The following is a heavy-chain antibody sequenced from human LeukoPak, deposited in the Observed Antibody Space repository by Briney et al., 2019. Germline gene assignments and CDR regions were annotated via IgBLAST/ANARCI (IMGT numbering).Heavy chain of an antibody. J-gene: IGHJ4*02. D-gene: IGHD3-9*01. CDR2: ISAYNGNT. CDR1: GYTFTSYG. Sequence: ASVKVSCKASGYTFTSYGISWVRQAPGQGLEWMGWISAYNGNTNYAQKFQGRVTMTRNTSISTAYMELSSLRSEDTAVYYCARGAYDILTGYYHLDYWGQGTLVTVSS. V-gene: IGHV1-18*01. CDR3: ARGAYDILTGYYHLDY.